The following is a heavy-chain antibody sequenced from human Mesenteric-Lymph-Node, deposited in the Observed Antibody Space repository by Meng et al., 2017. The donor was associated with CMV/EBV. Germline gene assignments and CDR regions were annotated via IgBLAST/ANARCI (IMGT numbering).Heavy chain of an antibody. V-gene: IGHV3-23*03. Sequence: GESLKISCAASGFTFSSYAMSWVRQAPGKGLEWVSVIYSGGSSTYYADSVKGRFTISRDNSKNTLYLQMNSLRAEDTAVYYCAKVDISGYYFVDCWGQGTLVTVSS. D-gene: IGHD3-22*01. CDR2: IYSGGSST. CDR1: GFTFSSYA. CDR3: AKVDISGYYFVDC. J-gene: IGHJ4*02.